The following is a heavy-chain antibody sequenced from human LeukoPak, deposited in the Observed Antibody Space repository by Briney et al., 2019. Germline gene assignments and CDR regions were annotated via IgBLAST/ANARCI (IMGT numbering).Heavy chain of an antibody. V-gene: IGHV1-2*02. Sequence: ASVKVSCKASGYTFIDSYIHWVRQAPGQGFEWMGWINPNSGGTNYAQNFQGRVTMTSDTSISTAYMELSSLRSDDTAVFYCARGRLREGFDYWGQGTLVTVSS. CDR1: GYTFIDSY. CDR2: INPNSGGT. CDR3: ARGRLREGFDY. J-gene: IGHJ4*02. D-gene: IGHD1-26*01.